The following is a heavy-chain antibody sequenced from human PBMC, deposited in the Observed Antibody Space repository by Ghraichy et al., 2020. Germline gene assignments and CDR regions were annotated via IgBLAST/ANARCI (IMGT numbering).Heavy chain of an antibody. CDR3: ARGGLGHDAFDI. CDR1: GGSISSYY. V-gene: IGHV4-59*01. CDR2: IYYSGST. J-gene: IGHJ3*02. Sequence: SETLSLTCTVSGGSISSYYWSWIRQPPGKGLEWIGYIYYSGSTNYSPSLQSRVTISVDTSKNQFSLKLSSVTAADTAVYYCARGGLGHDAFDIWGQGTMVTVSS.